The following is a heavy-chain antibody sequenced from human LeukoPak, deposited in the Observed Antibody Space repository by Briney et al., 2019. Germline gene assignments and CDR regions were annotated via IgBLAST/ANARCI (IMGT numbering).Heavy chain of an antibody. J-gene: IGHJ6*03. Sequence: SETLSLTCTVSGGSISSYYWSWIRQPPGKGLEWIGYIYYSGSTNYNPSLKSRVTISVDTSKNQFSLKLSSVTAADTAVYYCARVTTVTGYYYYYYMDVRGKGTTVTVSS. CDR3: ARVTTVTGYYYYYYMDV. D-gene: IGHD4-17*01. V-gene: IGHV4-59*01. CDR2: IYYSGST. CDR1: GGSISSYY.